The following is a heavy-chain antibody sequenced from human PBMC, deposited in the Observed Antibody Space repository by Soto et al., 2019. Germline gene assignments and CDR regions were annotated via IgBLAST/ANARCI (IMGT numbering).Heavy chain of an antibody. V-gene: IGHV3-33*01. CDR3: ASDLRKGRYFDL. CDR1: GFTFSNYG. Sequence: QVQLVESGGGVVQPGGSLRLSCAASGFTFSNYGMHWVRQAPVKGLEWVAVIWYDGSNKYYADSVKGRFTISRDNSKTTLYLQMNSLRAEDTAVYYCASDLRKGRYFDLWGRGTLVTVSS. CDR2: IWYDGSNK. J-gene: IGHJ2*01.